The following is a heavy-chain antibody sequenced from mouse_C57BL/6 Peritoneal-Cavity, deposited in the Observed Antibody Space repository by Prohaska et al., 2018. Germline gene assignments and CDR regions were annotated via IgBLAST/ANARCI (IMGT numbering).Heavy chain of an antibody. CDR2: IDPSDSYT. V-gene: IGHV1-50*01. CDR3: ALYGNYRN. CDR1: GYTFTSYW. Sequence: QVQLQQPGAELVKPGASVKLSCKASGYTFTSYWMQWVKQRPGQGLEWIGEIDPSDSYTNYNQKFKGKATLIVDATASTDYKQLSCLPSEDAAVSYCALYGNYRNWGQGTLVTVSA. D-gene: IGHD2-1*01. J-gene: IGHJ3*01.